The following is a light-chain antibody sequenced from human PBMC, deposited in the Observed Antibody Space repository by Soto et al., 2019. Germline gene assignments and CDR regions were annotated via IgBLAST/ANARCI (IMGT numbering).Light chain of an antibody. CDR3: QSYDSRLTAVV. V-gene: IGLV1-40*01. Sequence: QSVLRQPPSVSGAPGQRVTISCSGSISNIGAGFDVHWYQQLPGTAPKLLIYVDDSRPSGVPDRFSGSKSGSSASLAITGLQAEDEADYYCQSYDSRLTAVVFGEGTKLTVL. J-gene: IGLJ2*01. CDR2: VDD. CDR1: ISNIGAGFD.